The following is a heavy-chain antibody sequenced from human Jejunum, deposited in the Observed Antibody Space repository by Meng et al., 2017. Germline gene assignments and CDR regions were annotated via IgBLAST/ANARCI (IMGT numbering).Heavy chain of an antibody. D-gene: IGHD3-22*01. J-gene: IGHJ4*02. V-gene: IGHV4-61*02. CDR2: IYTSGIT. Sequence: SETLSLTCSVSGGSISSGSYYWSWIRQPAEKGLEWIGRIYTSGITNYNPSLESRVTISLDMSNNQFSLRLNSVTAADTAVYYCATSTYYFDNSGYMTFEFCGQGTPVTVSS. CDR1: GGSISSGSYY. CDR3: ATSTYYFDNSGYMTFEF.